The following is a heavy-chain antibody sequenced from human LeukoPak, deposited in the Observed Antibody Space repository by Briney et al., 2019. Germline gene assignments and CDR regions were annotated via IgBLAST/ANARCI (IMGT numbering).Heavy chain of an antibody. Sequence: ASVKVSCEASGYTFTTYGLSWVRRAPGQGLEWMGWISVSTGNTRYAQKVQGRVTMTTDTSTSTAYMEVTNLRSDDTAVYYCERDLGDDKSGVGYFDYWGQGTLVTVSS. CDR2: ISVSTGNT. D-gene: IGHD3-22*01. CDR1: GYTFTTYG. V-gene: IGHV1-18*01. CDR3: ERDLGDDKSGVGYFDY. J-gene: IGHJ4*02.